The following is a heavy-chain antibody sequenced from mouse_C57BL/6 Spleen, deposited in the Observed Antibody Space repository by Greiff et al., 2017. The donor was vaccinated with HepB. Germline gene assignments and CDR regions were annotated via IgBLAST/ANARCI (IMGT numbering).Heavy chain of an antibody. D-gene: IGHD2-5*01. V-gene: IGHV1-64*01. CDR2: IHPNSGST. J-gene: IGHJ2*01. Sequence: VQLQQPGAELVKPGASVKLSCKASGYTFTSYWMHWVKQRPGQGLEWIGMIHPNSGSTNYNEKFKSKATLTVDKSSSTAYMQLSSLTSEDSAVYYCGRSYSRYFDYWGQGTTLTVSS. CDR3: GRSYSRYFDY. CDR1: GYTFTSYW.